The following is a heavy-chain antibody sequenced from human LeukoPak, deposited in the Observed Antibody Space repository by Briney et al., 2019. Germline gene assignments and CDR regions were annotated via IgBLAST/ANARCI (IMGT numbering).Heavy chain of an antibody. CDR1: GGSISSYY. D-gene: IGHD3-22*01. V-gene: IGHV4-59*08. Sequence: SETLSLTCTVSGGSISSYYWSWIRQPPGKGLEWIGYIFYSGGTNYNPSLKSRVTISVDTSKNQFSLKLSSVTAADTAVYYCARHGGQSSGYYYWGQGNLVTVSS. CDR3: ARHGGQSSGYYY. CDR2: IFYSGGT. J-gene: IGHJ4*02.